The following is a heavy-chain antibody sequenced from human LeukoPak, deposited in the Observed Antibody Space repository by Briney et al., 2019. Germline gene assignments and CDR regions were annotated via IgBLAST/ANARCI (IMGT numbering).Heavy chain of an antibody. J-gene: IGHJ4*02. D-gene: IGHD3-22*01. Sequence: SETLSLTCTISSGSISRYYWSWIRQPPGKGLEWIGYIYYSGSTNYNPSLKSRVTISIDTSKHQFSLNLTSVTAADTAVFCASRGYYDNSAYFRNWGQGTLVTVSS. CDR2: IYYSGST. V-gene: IGHV4-59*01. CDR1: SGSISRYY. CDR3: SRGYYDNSAYFRN.